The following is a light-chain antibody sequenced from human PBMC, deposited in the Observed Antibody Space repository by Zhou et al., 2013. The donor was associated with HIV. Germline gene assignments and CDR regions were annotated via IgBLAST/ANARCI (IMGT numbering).Light chain of an antibody. CDR3: HQYYTLPLT. V-gene: IGKV1-5*01. CDR1: QSIGSW. J-gene: IGKJ4*01. CDR2: SAS. Sequence: DIQMTQSPSTLSASVGDRVTITCRASQSIGSWLAWYHQKPGKAPRLLISSASSLQPEVPSRFSGSGSGTNFTFFISCLQSEDFATYFCHQYYTLPLTFGGGTMV.